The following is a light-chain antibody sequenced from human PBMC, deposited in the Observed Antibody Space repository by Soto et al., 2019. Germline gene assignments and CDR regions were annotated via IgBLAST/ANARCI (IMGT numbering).Light chain of an antibody. CDR1: SSDVGGYNY. CDR2: DVS. Sequence: QSALTQPASVSGSPGQSITISCTGTSSDVGGYNYVSWYQQHPGKAPKLMIYDVSTRPSGVSNRFSGSKSVNTSSLTLSWLEAEDEADYYCSSYTSSSTVVFGGGTQLTVL. CDR3: SSYTSSSTVV. J-gene: IGLJ2*01. V-gene: IGLV2-14*01.